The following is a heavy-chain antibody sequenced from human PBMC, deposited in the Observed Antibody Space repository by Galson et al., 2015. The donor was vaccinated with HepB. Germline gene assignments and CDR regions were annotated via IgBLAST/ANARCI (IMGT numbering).Heavy chain of an antibody. CDR1: GFTFSSYT. V-gene: IGHV3-23*01. J-gene: IGHJ2*01. D-gene: IGHD3-16*01. CDR3: AKGGAHRRVWGGWYFDL. CDR2: ISASVNST. Sequence: SLRLSCAASGFTFSSYTMSWVRQAPGKGLEWVSTISASVNSTSYADSVKGRFTISRDNSNNTLYVQMNSLRAEDTAVYYCAKGGAHRRVWGGWYFDLWGRGTLVTVSS.